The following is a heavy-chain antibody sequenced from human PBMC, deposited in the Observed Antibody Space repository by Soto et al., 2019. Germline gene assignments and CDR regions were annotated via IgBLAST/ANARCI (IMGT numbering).Heavy chain of an antibody. CDR2: INHSGST. Sequence: SETLSLTCAVYGGSFSGYYWGWIRQPPGKGLEWIGEINHSGSTNYNPSLKSRVTISVDTSKNQFSLKLSSVTAADTAVYYCARELAEAYFDYWGQGTLVTVS. V-gene: IGHV4-34*01. CDR1: GGSFSGYY. CDR3: ARELAEAYFDY. J-gene: IGHJ4*02. D-gene: IGHD1-7*01.